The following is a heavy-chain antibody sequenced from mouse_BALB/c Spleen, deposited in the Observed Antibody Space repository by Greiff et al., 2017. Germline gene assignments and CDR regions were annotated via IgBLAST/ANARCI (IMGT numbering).Heavy chain of an antibody. CDR3: ARNRISHYYGNSFYAMDY. CDR1: GFSLTSYG. V-gene: IGHV2-2*02. Sequence: QVQLQQSGPGLVQPSQSLSITCTVSGFSLTSYGVHWVRQSPGKGLEWLGVIWSGGSTDYNAAFISRLSISKDNSKCQVFFKMNSLQANDTAIYYCARNRISHYYGNSFYAMDYWGQGTSVTVSS. CDR2: IWSGGST. D-gene: IGHD1-1*01. J-gene: IGHJ4*01.